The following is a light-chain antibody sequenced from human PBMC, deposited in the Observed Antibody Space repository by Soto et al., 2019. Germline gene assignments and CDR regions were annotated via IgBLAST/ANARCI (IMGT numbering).Light chain of an antibody. J-gene: IGKJ4*01. CDR2: YAS. CDR3: QQYSRSTLT. V-gene: IGKV3D-20*01. Sequence: EVVLTQSPATLSLSPGERATLSCGARQTITNNYLAWYQQAPGLAPRLLIFYASRRATGIPDRFSGSGSGTEFTLTISRLEPEDFEVYYCQQYSRSTLTFGGGTKVEIK. CDR1: QTITNNY.